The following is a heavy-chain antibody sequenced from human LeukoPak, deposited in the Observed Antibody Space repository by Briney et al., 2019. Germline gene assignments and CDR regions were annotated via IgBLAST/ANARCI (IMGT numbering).Heavy chain of an antibody. CDR1: GFTFSSYW. J-gene: IGHJ4*02. Sequence: PGGSLRLSCAASGFTFSSYWMSWVRQAPGKGLGWVANIKQDGSEKYYVDSVKGRFTISRDNAKNSLYLQMNSLRAEDTAVYYCAREWRDTYQLLHNFDYWGQGTLVTVSS. CDR3: AREWRDTYQLLHNFDY. V-gene: IGHV3-7*01. CDR2: IKQDGSEK. D-gene: IGHD2-2*01.